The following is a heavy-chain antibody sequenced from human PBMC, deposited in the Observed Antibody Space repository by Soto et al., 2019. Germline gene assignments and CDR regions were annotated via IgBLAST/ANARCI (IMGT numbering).Heavy chain of an antibody. V-gene: IGHV3-66*01. CDR1: GVPVCTKY. CDR2: IYSGGST. CDR3: ARDPWAADY. D-gene: IGHD3-16*01. J-gene: IGHJ4*02. Sequence: GGSLRLCCAASGVPVCTKYMSWVRQAPGKGLEWVSVIYSGGSTFYADSVRGRFTISRDNSKNTVNLQMNSLRAEDTAVYYCARDPWAADYWGQGTLVTVSS.